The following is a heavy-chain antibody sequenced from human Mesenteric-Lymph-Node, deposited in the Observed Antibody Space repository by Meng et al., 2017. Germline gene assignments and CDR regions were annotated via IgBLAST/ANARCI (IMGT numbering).Heavy chain of an antibody. CDR2: INHSGST. D-gene: IGHD6-19*01. Sequence: QVQLQTWWAGLLEASAPLSLTCAGYDGSFSGNYGSWIRQHPGKGLEGIGEINHSGSTNYNKSLKSRVTISVDTSKNKFSLKLSSVTAADTAVYYCARGGLYSSGWYGYWGQGTLVTVSS. CDR1: DGSFSGNY. V-gene: IGHV4-34*01. CDR3: ARGGLYSSGWYGY. J-gene: IGHJ4*02.